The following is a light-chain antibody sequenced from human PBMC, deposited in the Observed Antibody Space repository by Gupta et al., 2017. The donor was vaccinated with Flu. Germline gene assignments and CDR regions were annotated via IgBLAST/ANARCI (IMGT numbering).Light chain of an antibody. CDR3: SSFTTASARWV. CDR1: SSDIGGYNF. Sequence: SSDIGGYNFVSWYQQYPGKAPRLIIYEVTYRPSGISDRFSGSKSGDTASLTISGLRAEDEADYHCSSFTTASARWVFGGGTRLTVL. V-gene: IGLV2-14*03. CDR2: EVT. J-gene: IGLJ3*02.